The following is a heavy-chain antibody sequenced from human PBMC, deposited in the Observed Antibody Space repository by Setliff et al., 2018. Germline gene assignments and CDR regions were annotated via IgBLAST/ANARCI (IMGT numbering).Heavy chain of an antibody. J-gene: IGHJ4*02. CDR3: TSQLATVYFDY. Sequence: SETLSLTCGVSGYSISSGYYWGWIRQPPGKGLEWIGSIYHSGSTYYNPSLQSRLAISVVTSKNQFSLKLSSVTAADTAVYYCTSQLATVYFDYWGQGTLVTVSS. V-gene: IGHV4-38-2*01. CDR2: IYHSGST. D-gene: IGHD6-13*01. CDR1: GYSISSGYY.